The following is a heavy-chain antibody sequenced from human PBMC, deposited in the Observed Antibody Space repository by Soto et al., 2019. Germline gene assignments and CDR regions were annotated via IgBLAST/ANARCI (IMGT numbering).Heavy chain of an antibody. Sequence: PGGSLRLSCAVSGLTFNNYWMTWVRQAPGKGLEWVANINKDGSDKNYVDSVKGRFSISRDNAKNSLYLQMNSLRVEDTAMYYCTRWNYAMDVWGQGTTVTVS. CDR1: GLTFNNYW. V-gene: IGHV3-7*03. CDR2: INKDGSDK. J-gene: IGHJ6*02. CDR3: TRWNYAMDV.